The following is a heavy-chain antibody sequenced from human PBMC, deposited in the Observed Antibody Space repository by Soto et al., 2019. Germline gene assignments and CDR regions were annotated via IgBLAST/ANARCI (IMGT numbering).Heavy chain of an antibody. CDR2: ISYDGSNK. CDR1: GFTFSSYA. CDR3: AKASGYCSSSTCSRLIYYYYGMDV. D-gene: IGHD2-2*01. Sequence: GGSLRLSCAASGFTFSSYAMHWVRQAPGKGLEWVAVISYDGSNKYYADSVKGRFTISRDNSKNTLYLQMNSLRAGDTAVYYCAKASGYCSSSTCSRLIYYYYGMDVWGQGTTVTVSS. J-gene: IGHJ6*02. V-gene: IGHV3-30-3*01.